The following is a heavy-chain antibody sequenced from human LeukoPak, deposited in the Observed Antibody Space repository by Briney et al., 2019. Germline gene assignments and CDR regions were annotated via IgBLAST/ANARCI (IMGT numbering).Heavy chain of an antibody. D-gene: IGHD3-10*01. CDR3: AGDSGYAFDY. CDR2: ISSGSGTI. V-gene: IGHV3-48*02. CDR1: GFTFSTYS. J-gene: IGHJ4*02. Sequence: GGSPRLSCAASGFTFSTYSMNWVRQAPGKGLEWVSYISSGSGTIRYADSVKGRFTISRDNAKNSLYLHMSSLRDEDTAVYYCAGDSGYAFDYWGRGTLVTASS.